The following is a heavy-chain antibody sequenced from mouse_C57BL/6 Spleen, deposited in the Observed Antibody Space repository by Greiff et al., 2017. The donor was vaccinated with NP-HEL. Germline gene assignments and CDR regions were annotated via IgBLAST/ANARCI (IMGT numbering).Heavy chain of an antibody. V-gene: IGHV1-18*01. Sequence: VQLKQSGPELVKPGASVKIPCKASGYTFTDYNMDWVKQSHGKSLEWIGDINPNNGGTIYNQKFKGKATLTVDKSSSTAYMELRSLTSEDTAVYYCARGQLRFEIFDYWGQGTTLTVSS. CDR2: INPNNGGT. CDR1: GYTFTDYN. CDR3: ARGQLRFEIFDY. D-gene: IGHD3-2*02. J-gene: IGHJ2*01.